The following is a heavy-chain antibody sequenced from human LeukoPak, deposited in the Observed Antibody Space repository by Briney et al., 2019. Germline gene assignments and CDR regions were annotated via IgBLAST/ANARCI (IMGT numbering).Heavy chain of an antibody. V-gene: IGHV4-39*07. D-gene: IGHD3-22*01. CDR3: ARDYDYYDSSGQWGAFDI. Sequence: SETLSLTCTVSGGSIGSSTYYWAWIRQPPGKGLEWIGSIYYSGSTYYNTSLKSRVTISVDTSKDQFSLKMSSVTAADTAVYYCARDYDYYDSSGQWGAFDIWGQGTTVIVSS. CDR2: IYYSGST. CDR1: GGSIGSSTYY. J-gene: IGHJ3*02.